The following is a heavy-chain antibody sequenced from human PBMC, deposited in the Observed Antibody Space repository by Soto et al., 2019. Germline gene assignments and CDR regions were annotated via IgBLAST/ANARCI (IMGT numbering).Heavy chain of an antibody. Sequence: QLQLQESGSGLVKPSQTLSLTCAVSGGSISSGGYSWSWIRQPPGKGLEWIGYIYHSGSTYYNPSLKSRVTISVDRSKNQFSLKLSSVTAADKAVYYCARGKGYYGSGTKSYYYYGMDVWGQGTTVTVSS. CDR2: IYHSGST. CDR3: ARGKGYYGSGTKSYYYYGMDV. CDR1: GGSISSGGYS. J-gene: IGHJ6*02. V-gene: IGHV4-30-2*01. D-gene: IGHD3-10*01.